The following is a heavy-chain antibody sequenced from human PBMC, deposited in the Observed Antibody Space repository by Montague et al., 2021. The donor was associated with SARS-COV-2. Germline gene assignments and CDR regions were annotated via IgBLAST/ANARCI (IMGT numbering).Heavy chain of an antibody. J-gene: IGHJ4*02. Sequence: SETLSLTCSVSGNSLSNSIYFWGWIRQPPRKGLEWIGSFYFGGKFLYNSSLQSRVTISVDTSKNQFSLQLSSVTASDTAVYYCARHSGGSEVAGLDYWGQGTLVTVSS. CDR3: ARHSGGSEVAGLDY. CDR2: FYFGGKF. V-gene: IGHV4-39*01. CDR1: GNSLSNSIYF. D-gene: IGHD6-19*01.